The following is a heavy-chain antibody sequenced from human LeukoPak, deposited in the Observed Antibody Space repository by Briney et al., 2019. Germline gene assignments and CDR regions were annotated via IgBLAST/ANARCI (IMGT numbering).Heavy chain of an antibody. J-gene: IGHJ6*02. Sequence: PSETLSLTCSVSDGSINSYYWNWIRRPPGKGLEWIGYIYYNGNTNYTPSLKSRVTMSVDTSKNLFSLKVSSVTAADTAVYYCARGRSNYYGMDVWGQGTTVTVSS. D-gene: IGHD1-26*01. CDR1: DGSINSYY. V-gene: IGHV4-59*01. CDR2: IYYNGNT. CDR3: ARGRSNYYGMDV.